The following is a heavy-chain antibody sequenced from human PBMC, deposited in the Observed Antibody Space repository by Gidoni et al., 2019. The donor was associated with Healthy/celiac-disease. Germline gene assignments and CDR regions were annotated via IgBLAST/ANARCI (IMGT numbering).Heavy chain of an antibody. CDR1: GGSFSGYY. J-gene: IGHJ3*02. Sequence: QVQLQQWGAGLLKPSETLSLPCAVYGGSFSGYYWSWIRQPPGKGLEWIGEINHSGSTNYNPSLKSRVTISVDTSKNQFSLKLSSVTAADTAVYYCASSGQTLFGAFDIWGQGTMVTVSS. V-gene: IGHV4-34*01. CDR3: ASSGQTLFGAFDI. CDR2: INHSGST. D-gene: IGHD3-10*01.